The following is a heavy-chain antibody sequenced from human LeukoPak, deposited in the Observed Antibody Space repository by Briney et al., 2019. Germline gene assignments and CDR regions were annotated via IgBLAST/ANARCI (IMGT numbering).Heavy chain of an antibody. D-gene: IGHD3-10*01. V-gene: IGHV1-8*01. CDR1: GYTFTSYD. Sequence: ASVKVSCKASGYTFTSYDINWVRQVTGQGLEWMGWMNPNSGNTGYAQKFQGRVTMTRNTSISTAYMELSSLRSEDTAVYYCARNLLLWFGESSSDCFDPWGQGTLVTVPS. J-gene: IGHJ5*02. CDR3: ARNLLLWFGESSSDCFDP. CDR2: MNPNSGNT.